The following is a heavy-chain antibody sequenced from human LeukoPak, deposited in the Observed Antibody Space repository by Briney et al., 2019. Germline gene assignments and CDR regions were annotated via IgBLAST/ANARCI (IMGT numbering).Heavy chain of an antibody. D-gene: IGHD4-11*01. J-gene: IGHJ4*02. CDR1: GFTFSSYG. CDR3: ARGAPYRDSDDY. CDR2: IWYDGSNK. V-gene: IGHV3-33*01. Sequence: PGRSLRLSCAASGFTFSSYGMHWVRQAPGKGLEWVAVIWYDGSNKYYADSVKGRFTISRDNSKNTLYLQMNSLRAEDTAVYYCARGAPYRDSDDYWGQGTLVTVSS.